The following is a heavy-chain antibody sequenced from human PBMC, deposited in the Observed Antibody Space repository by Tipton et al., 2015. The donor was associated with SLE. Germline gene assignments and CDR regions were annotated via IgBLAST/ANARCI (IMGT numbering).Heavy chain of an antibody. CDR2: IYYSGST. CDR1: GGSISSYY. Sequence: TLSLTCPVSGGSISSYYWSWIRQPPGKGLEWIGYIYYSGSTNYNPSLKSRVTISVDTSKNQFSLKLSSVTAADTAVYYCARHIAAAFDYWGQGTLVTVSS. CDR3: ARHIAAAFDY. D-gene: IGHD6-13*01. V-gene: IGHV4-59*08. J-gene: IGHJ4*02.